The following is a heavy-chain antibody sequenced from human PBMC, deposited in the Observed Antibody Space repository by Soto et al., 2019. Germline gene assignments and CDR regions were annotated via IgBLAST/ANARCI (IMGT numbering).Heavy chain of an antibody. CDR1: GGSLSSYY. CDR2: VYFSGNT. D-gene: IGHD6-25*01. CDR3: GSVRPSGYVLS. Sequence: SETLSLTCTVSGGSLSSYYWTWIRQSPGKGLEWIGYVYFSGNTNYNPSLKSRVTISIDTSKNQFSLRLASVTAADTAFYYCGSVRPSGYVLSWGQGNLVT. V-gene: IGHV4-59*01. J-gene: IGHJ5*02.